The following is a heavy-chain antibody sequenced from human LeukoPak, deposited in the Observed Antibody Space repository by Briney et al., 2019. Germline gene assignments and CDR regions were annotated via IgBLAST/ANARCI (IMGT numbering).Heavy chain of an antibody. CDR1: GGTFSSYA. CDR2: IIPIFGTA. D-gene: IGHD2-2*01. CDR3: ARDDIVVVPAARAPYYYYGMDV. J-gene: IGHJ6*04. Sequence: ASVKVSCKASGGTFSSYAISWVRQAPGQGLERMGGIIPIFGTANYAQKFQGRVTITADESTSTAYMELSSLRSEDTAVYYCARDDIVVVPAARAPYYYYGMDVWGKGTTVTVSS. V-gene: IGHV1-69*13.